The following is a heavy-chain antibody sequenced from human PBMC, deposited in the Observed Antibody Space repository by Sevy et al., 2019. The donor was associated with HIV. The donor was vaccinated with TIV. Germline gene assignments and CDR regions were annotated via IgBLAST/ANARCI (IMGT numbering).Heavy chain of an antibody. J-gene: IGHJ6*02. CDR2: INEDGGEN. Sequence: GGSLRLSCVGSGITISSHWMNWVRQAPGKGLEWVADINEDGGENYNVDSVKGRFTISRDNAKNSEYLQMHGLRAEDSGVYYCASAMGVWGQGTTVTVSS. V-gene: IGHV3-7*01. CDR3: ASAMGV. CDR1: GITISSHW.